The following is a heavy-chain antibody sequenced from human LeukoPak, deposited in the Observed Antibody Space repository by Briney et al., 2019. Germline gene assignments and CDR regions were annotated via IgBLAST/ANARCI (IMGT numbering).Heavy chain of an antibody. CDR2: INHSGST. CDR1: GGSFSGYY. CDR3: ARDCSSTSCYLDY. D-gene: IGHD2-2*01. V-gene: IGHV4-34*01. Sequence: SETLSLTCAVYGGSFSGYYWSWLRQPPGKGLEWIGEINHSGSTNYNPPLKSRVTISEDTSKNQFSLKLRSVTAADTAVYYCARDCSSTSCYLDYWSQGTLVTVSS. J-gene: IGHJ4*02.